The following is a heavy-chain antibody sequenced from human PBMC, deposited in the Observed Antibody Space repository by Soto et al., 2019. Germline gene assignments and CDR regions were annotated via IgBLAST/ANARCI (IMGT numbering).Heavy chain of an antibody. CDR1: GFTFSNYW. CDR2: INSDGSVS. D-gene: IGHD2-15*01. Sequence: EVQLVESGGGLVQPGGSLRLSCAASGFTFSNYWMYWVRQAPGKGLEWVSRINSDGSVSRYADSVKGRLTSSRDNVKNTLYLQMDSLRAEDTAVYYCARGDCVGGTCYSLAGSFYYYMDVWGKGTTVTVFS. J-gene: IGHJ6*03. V-gene: IGHV3-74*02. CDR3: ARGDCVGGTCYSLAGSFYYYMDV.